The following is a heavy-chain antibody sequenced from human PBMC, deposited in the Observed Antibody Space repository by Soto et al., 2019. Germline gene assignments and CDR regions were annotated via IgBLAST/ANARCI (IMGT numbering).Heavy chain of an antibody. D-gene: IGHD3-10*01. J-gene: IGHJ4*02. Sequence: RRLSFAASGFTFSSYGIHWVRQAPGKGLQWVALIWYDGSNKYYADSVQGRFTVSRDNSKNTLYLQMNSLRAEDTAVYYCARAGAPTSMSYYFDCWGQGTLVTVSS. CDR3: ARAGAPTSMSYYFDC. CDR1: GFTFSSYG. CDR2: IWYDGSNK. V-gene: IGHV3-33*01.